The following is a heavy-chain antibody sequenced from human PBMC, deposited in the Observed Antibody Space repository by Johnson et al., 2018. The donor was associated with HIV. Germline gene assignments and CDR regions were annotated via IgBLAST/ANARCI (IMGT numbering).Heavy chain of an antibody. CDR3: AKDKEYSSSPGAFDI. J-gene: IGHJ3*02. Sequence: MQLVESGGGVVQPGRSLRLSCAASGFTFSSYAMHWVRQAPGKGLEWVAVIWYDGSNKYYADSVKGRFTISRDNSKNTLYLQMNSLRAEDTAVYYCAKDKEYSSSPGAFDIWGQGTMVTVSS. CDR1: GFTFSSYA. V-gene: IGHV3-33*06. CDR2: IWYDGSNK. D-gene: IGHD6-6*01.